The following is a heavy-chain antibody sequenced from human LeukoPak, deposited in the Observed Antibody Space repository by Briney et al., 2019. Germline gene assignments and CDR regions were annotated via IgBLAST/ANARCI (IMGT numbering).Heavy chain of an antibody. J-gene: IGHJ6*03. CDR3: ARLTLLADRVRSNYHYYYMDV. CDR2: VNYRGDG. V-gene: IGHV4-34*01. Sequence: SETLSLTCDVYNASFGPYYWSWLRQSPGKGLEYIGEVNYRGDGNYNPSLNSRASISIDTSKNQLSLRLSSMTAADTAVYYCARLTLLADRVRSNYHYYYMDVWGKGTTVTVSS. CDR1: NASFGPYY. D-gene: IGHD2-15*01.